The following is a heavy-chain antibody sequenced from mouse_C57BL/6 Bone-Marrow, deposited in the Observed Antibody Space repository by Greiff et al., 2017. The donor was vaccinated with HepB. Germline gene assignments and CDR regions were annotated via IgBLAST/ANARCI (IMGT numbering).Heavy chain of an antibody. Sequence: EVQVVESGGGLVKPGGSLKLSCAASGFTFSDYGMHWVRQAPEKGLEWVAYISSGSSTIYYADTVKGRFTISRDNAKNTLFLQMTSLRSEDTAMYYCARTSMVTIVYYYAMDYWGQGTSVTVSS. CDR2: ISSGSSTI. D-gene: IGHD2-1*01. CDR1: GFTFSDYG. CDR3: ARTSMVTIVYYYAMDY. J-gene: IGHJ4*01. V-gene: IGHV5-17*01.